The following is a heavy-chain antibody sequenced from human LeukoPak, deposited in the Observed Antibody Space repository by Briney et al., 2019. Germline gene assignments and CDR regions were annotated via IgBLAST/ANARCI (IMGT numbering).Heavy chain of an antibody. Sequence: GASVKVSCKASGYTFTGYYMHRVRQAPGQGLEWMGWINPNSGGTNYAQKFQGRVTMTRDTSISTAYMELSSLRSEDTAVYYCARDLFRLDSSGYYFDYWGQGTLVTVSS. D-gene: IGHD3-22*01. CDR2: INPNSGGT. CDR3: ARDLFRLDSSGYYFDY. CDR1: GYTFTGYY. V-gene: IGHV1-2*02. J-gene: IGHJ4*02.